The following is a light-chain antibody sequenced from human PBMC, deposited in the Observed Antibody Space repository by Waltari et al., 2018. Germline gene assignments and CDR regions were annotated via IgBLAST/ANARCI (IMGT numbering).Light chain of an antibody. CDR3: LQYLHTPRT. Sequence: DVVMTQSPDSLAVSLGERATINCKSSQLLVYTANNKHYLAWYQQEPGQPPKILIYWASIRESGVPDRFSGSGSGTDFTLTISGLQAEDVASYFCLQYLHTPRTFGQGTKVEIK. CDR1: QLLVYTANNKHY. V-gene: IGKV4-1*01. CDR2: WAS. J-gene: IGKJ1*01.